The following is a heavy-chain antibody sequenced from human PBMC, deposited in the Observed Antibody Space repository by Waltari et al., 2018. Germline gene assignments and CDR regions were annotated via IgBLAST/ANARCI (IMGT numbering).Heavy chain of an antibody. J-gene: IGHJ4*02. D-gene: IGHD3-3*02. CDR1: GYSISSGYY. Sequence: QVQLQESGPGLVKPSETLSLTCTVSGYSISSGYYWGWIRQPPGKGLEWIGSIYHSGSTYYNPSLKSRVTISVDTSKNQFSLKLSSVTAADTAVYYCARDHFYGQFDYWGQGTLVTVSS. CDR3: ARDHFYGQFDY. V-gene: IGHV4-38-2*02. CDR2: IYHSGST.